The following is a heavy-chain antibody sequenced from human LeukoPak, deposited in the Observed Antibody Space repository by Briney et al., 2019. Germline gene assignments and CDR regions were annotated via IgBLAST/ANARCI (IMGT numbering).Heavy chain of an antibody. CDR3: ARAAGTYYYDTSGYYRPDHYFDY. J-gene: IGHJ4*02. CDR2: IYNTGST. V-gene: IGHV4-59*01. CDR1: VGSLSSYY. D-gene: IGHD3-22*01. Sequence: PSETLSLTPTVPVGSLSSYYWSWIRDPPGKGLEWVGYIYNTGSTNNNPSPKSPVTISVDTSKNQFSLKVSSVTAADTAVYYCARAAGTYYYDTSGYYRPDHYFDYWGQGTLVTVSS.